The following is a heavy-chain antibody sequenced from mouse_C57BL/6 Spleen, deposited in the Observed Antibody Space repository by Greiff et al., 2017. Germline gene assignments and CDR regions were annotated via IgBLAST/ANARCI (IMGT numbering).Heavy chain of an antibody. CDR1: GYTFTSYW. CDR2: IDPSDSET. Sequence: QVQLQQPGAELVRPGSSVKLSCKASGYTFTSYWMHWVKQRPIQGLEWIGNIDPSDSETHYNQKFKDKATLTVDKSSSTAYMQLSILTSEDSAVYYGATFGYYGNRGEDDGGQGTTRTVSS. D-gene: IGHD1-1*01. CDR3: ATFGYYGNRGEDD. V-gene: IGHV1-52*01. J-gene: IGHJ2*01.